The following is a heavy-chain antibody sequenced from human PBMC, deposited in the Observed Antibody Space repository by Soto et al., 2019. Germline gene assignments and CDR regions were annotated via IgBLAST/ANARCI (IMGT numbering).Heavy chain of an antibody. CDR3: AKGRGGSGSLTPRVDF. J-gene: IGHJ4*02. Sequence: EVQLLESGGGLVQPGGSLRLSCAASGFTFNNYAMTWVLQAPGKGLEWVSAISGGGDTTSYADSVKGLFTVSRDGSKNTLYLQMSSLRAEDTALYYCAKGRGGSGSLTPRVDFWGQGTLVTVSS. V-gene: IGHV3-23*01. D-gene: IGHD3-10*01. CDR1: GFTFNNYA. CDR2: ISGGGDTT.